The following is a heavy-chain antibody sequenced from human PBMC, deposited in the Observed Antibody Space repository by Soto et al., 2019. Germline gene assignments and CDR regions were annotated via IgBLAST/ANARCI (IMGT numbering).Heavy chain of an antibody. CDR1: GFTFRSYG. CDR2: ISYDGSNK. V-gene: IGHV3-30*18. J-gene: IGHJ4*02. CDR3: AKEKRNYASPYFDN. D-gene: IGHD4-4*01. Sequence: GGSLRLSCAASGFTFRSYGMHWVRQAPGKGLEWVTVISYDGSNKYYADSVKGRFTISRDNSKNTLYLQMNSLRAEDTAVYYCAKEKRNYASPYFDNWGQGTLVTVSS.